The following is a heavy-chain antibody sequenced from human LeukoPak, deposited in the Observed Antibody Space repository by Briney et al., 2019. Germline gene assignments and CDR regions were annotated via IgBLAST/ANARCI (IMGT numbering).Heavy chain of an antibody. V-gene: IGHV1-46*01. Sequence: GASVKVSCKAAGYIFTSYYMHWVRQAPGQGLELVGIINPSSGKINYAQKFQGRVTMTRDTSTSTVYMELSSLRSDDTAVYYCARDLASSGYYWDWGQGTLVTVSS. CDR2: INPSSGKI. CDR3: ARDLASSGYYWD. D-gene: IGHD3-22*01. J-gene: IGHJ4*02. CDR1: GYIFTSYY.